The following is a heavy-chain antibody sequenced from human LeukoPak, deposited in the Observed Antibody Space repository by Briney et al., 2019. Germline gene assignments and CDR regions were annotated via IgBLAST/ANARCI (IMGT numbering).Heavy chain of an antibody. V-gene: IGHV3-23*01. CDR3: AKDRCSSGNCYPHRFDY. CDR2: ISGSGANT. CDR1: GFTFSSYA. J-gene: IGHJ4*02. Sequence: GGSLRLSCAASGFTFSSYAMSWVRQPPEKGLEWVSAISGSGANTYYADSVKGRFTISRDNSKNTLYLQLNSLRAEDTAVYYCAKDRCSSGNCYPHRFDYWGQGTLVTVSS. D-gene: IGHD2-15*01.